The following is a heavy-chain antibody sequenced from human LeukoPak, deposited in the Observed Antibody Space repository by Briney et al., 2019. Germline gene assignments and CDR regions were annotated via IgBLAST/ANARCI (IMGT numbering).Heavy chain of an antibody. J-gene: IGHJ4*02. CDR3: ARVRSSTSFDDYADY. Sequence: PSQTLSLTCTVSGGSISSGDYYWRWIRQPPGKGLEWIVYIYYSGSTYYNPSLKSRVTISVDTSKNQFSLKLSSVTAADTAVYYCARVRSSTSFDDYADYWGQGTLVTVSS. CDR1: GGSISSGDYY. V-gene: IGHV4-30-4*08. D-gene: IGHD2-2*01. CDR2: IYYSGST.